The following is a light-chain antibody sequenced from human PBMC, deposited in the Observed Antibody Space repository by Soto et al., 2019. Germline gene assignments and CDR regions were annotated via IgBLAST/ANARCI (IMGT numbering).Light chain of an antibody. V-gene: IGKV3-20*01. Sequence: EIVLTQSPGTLSLSSGERATLSCGASESVSAGYLAWYQQKPGQAPRLFIYGASSRATGIPDRFSGSGSGADFTLPISRLEPEDFAVYYCHQYGSSPFTFGPGTKVDIK. CDR1: ESVSAGY. CDR2: GAS. CDR3: HQYGSSPFT. J-gene: IGKJ3*01.